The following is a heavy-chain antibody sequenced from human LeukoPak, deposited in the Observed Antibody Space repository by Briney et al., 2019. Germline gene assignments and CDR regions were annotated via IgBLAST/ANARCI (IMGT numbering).Heavy chain of an antibody. CDR1: GFTFSSYA. CDR2: ISGSGGST. J-gene: IGHJ4*02. Sequence: PGGSLRLSCAASGFTFSSYAMSWVRQAPGKGLEWVSAISGSGGSTYYADSVKGRFTISRDNSKNTLYLQMNSLRAKDTAVYYCAKGLGYSGYDGPLDYWGQGTLVTVSS. CDR3: AKGLGYSGYDGPLDY. D-gene: IGHD5-12*01. V-gene: IGHV3-23*01.